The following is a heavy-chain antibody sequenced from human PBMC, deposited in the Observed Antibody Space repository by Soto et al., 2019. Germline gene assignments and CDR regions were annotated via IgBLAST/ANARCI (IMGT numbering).Heavy chain of an antibody. Sequence: GGFLRLSCAASGFTFSSYSMNWVRQAPGKGLEWVSYISSSSSTIYYADSVKGRFTISRDNAKNSLYLQMNSLRDEDTAVYYCARNYDFWSGYYGMDVWGQGTTVTVSS. V-gene: IGHV3-48*02. CDR1: GFTFSSYS. D-gene: IGHD3-3*01. CDR3: ARNYDFWSGYYGMDV. CDR2: ISSSSSTI. J-gene: IGHJ6*02.